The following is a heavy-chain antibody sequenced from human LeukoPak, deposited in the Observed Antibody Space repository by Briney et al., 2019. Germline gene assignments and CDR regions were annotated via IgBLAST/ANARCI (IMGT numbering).Heavy chain of an antibody. V-gene: IGHV3-66*01. D-gene: IGHD1-26*01. CDR3: ARDRGGSYLQGYFLH. J-gene: IGHJ1*01. CDR1: GFTVSSSY. CDR2: LYPGGST. Sequence: PGGSLRLSCAASGFTVSSSYMSWVRQAPGKGLELVSVLYPGGSTYIADSVKGRSSISRDNSNNTLNLQMNSLRVEDTAVYYCARDRGGSYLQGYFLHWGQGSLVIVSS.